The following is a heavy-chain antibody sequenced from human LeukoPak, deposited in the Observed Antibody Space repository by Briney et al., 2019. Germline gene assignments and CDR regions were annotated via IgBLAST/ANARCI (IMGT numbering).Heavy chain of an antibody. CDR3: AKVYSSGWYWVDY. V-gene: IGHV3-23*01. CDR1: GFTFSSYA. Sequence: GGSLRLSCAASGFTFSSYAMSWVRQAPGKGLEWVSAISGSGGSTNHADSVKGRFTISRDNSKNTLYLQMNSLRAEDTAEYYCAKVYSSGWYWVDYWGQGTLVTVSS. J-gene: IGHJ4*02. CDR2: ISGSGGST. D-gene: IGHD6-19*01.